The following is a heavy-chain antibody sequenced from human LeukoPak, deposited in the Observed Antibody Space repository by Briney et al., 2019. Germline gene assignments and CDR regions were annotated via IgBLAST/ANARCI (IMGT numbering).Heavy chain of an antibody. D-gene: IGHD2-15*01. CDR1: GYTFTSYD. Sequence: ASVRVSCKASGYTFTSYDINWVRQATGQGLEWMGWMNPNSGNTGYAQKFQGRVTMTRNTSISTAYMELSSLRSEDTAVYYCARGLRGCSGGSCSLYYFDYWGQGTLVTVSS. V-gene: IGHV1-8*01. CDR3: ARGLRGCSGGSCSLYYFDY. J-gene: IGHJ4*02. CDR2: MNPNSGNT.